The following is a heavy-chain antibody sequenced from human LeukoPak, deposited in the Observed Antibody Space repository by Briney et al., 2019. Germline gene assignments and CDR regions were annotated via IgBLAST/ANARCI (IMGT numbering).Heavy chain of an antibody. D-gene: IGHD6-25*01. CDR1: GFTISSNY. CDR3: ARAISAAAGLDY. V-gene: IGHV3-53*01. CDR2: IYSGGST. Sequence: GGSLRLSCAASGFTISSNYMSWVRQAPGKGLEWVSVIYSGGSTYYADSVKGRFTISRDNSKNTLYLQMNSLRAEDTAVYYCARAISAAAGLDYWGQGTLVTVSS. J-gene: IGHJ4*02.